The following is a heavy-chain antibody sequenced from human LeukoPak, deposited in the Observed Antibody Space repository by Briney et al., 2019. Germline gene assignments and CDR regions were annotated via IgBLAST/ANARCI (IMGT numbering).Heavy chain of an antibody. D-gene: IGHD1-26*01. J-gene: IGHJ4*02. Sequence: PRGSLRLSCAASGFTFSSYHMHWVRQPPGKGLEWLAIISYDGNNKYYADSVKGRFTISRDNSNNTLFLQVNSLRAEDTAVYHCARQRWEGAFDFWGQGTLVTVSS. CDR3: ARQRWEGAFDF. V-gene: IGHV3-30-3*01. CDR2: ISYDGNNK. CDR1: GFTFSSYH.